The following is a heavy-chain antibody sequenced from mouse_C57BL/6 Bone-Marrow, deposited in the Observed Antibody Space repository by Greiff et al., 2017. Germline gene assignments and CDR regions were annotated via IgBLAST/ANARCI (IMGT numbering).Heavy chain of an antibody. CDR2: INPYNGDT. D-gene: IGHD1-1*01. CDR3: ARLFYGSSYRYYAMDY. Sequence: VQLQQSGPELVKPGASVKISCKASGYSFTGYFMNWVMQSHGKSLEWIGRINPYNGDTFYNQKFKGKATLTVDKSSSTAHMELRNLASEDSAVYYCARLFYGSSYRYYAMDYWGQGTSVTVSS. CDR1: GYSFTGYF. J-gene: IGHJ4*01. V-gene: IGHV1-20*02.